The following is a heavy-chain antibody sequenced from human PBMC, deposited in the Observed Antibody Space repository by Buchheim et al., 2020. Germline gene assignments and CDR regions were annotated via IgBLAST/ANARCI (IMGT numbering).Heavy chain of an antibody. CDR3: AGDRSYGVGY. D-gene: IGHD4/OR15-4a*01. V-gene: IGHV3-30-3*01. CDR1: GFTFSSYA. J-gene: IGHJ4*02. CDR2: ISYDGSNK. Sequence: QVQLVESGGGVVQPGRSLRLSCAASGFTFSSYAMHWVRQAPGQGLEWVAVISYDGSNKYYADSVKGRFTISRDNSKNTLYLQMNSLRAEDTAVYYCAGDRSYGVGYWGQGTL.